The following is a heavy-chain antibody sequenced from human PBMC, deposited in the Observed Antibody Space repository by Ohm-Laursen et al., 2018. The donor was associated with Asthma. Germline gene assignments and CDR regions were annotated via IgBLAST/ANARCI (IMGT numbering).Heavy chain of an antibody. J-gene: IGHJ4*02. V-gene: IGHV3-7*05. CDR1: GFTFSSYW. CDR2: IKQDGSEK. CDR3: AISLTTPGAFDI. D-gene: IGHD4/OR15-4a*01. Sequence: SLRLSCAASGFTFSSYWMSWVRQAPGKGLEWVANIKQDGSEKYCVDSVKGRFTISRDNAKNSLYLQMNSLRAEDTAVYYCAISLTTPGAFDIWGQGTLVTVSS.